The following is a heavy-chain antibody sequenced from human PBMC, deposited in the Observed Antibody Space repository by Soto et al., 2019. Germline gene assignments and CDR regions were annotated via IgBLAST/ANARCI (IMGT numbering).Heavy chain of an antibody. CDR1: GGSISSYY. Sequence: PSETLSLTCTVSGGSISSYYWSWIRQPQGKGLEWIGYISYSGSTNYNPSLKSRVTISVDTSKNQFSLNLNSVTAADTAVYYCARNSVGLTPYYYGMDVWGQGTTVTVSS. D-gene: IGHD1-26*01. CDR2: ISYSGST. J-gene: IGHJ6*02. V-gene: IGHV4-59*01. CDR3: ARNSVGLTPYYYGMDV.